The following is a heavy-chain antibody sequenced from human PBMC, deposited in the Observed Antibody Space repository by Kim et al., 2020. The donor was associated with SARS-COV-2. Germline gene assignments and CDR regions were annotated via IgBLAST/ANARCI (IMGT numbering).Heavy chain of an antibody. J-gene: IGHJ5*02. CDR3: ARDAGGWTNS. V-gene: IGHV4-59*01. D-gene: IGHD6-19*01. CDR2: P. Sequence: PTANPPLKRRVTRSVDTSKNQFSLKLTSVTAADTAMYYCARDAGGWTNSWGQGILVTVSS.